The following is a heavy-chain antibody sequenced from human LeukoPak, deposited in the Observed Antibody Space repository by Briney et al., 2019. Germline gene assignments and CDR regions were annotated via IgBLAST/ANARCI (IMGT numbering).Heavy chain of an antibody. J-gene: IGHJ4*02. Sequence: PGGSLRLSCAASGFTFSSWAMSWLRQAPGKGLECVSAVSPSGDTTYYADSVKGRFTISRDNSKNTLYLQMNSLRAEYTAVYYCARDAVVAVAGMYYFDYWGQGTLVTVSS. D-gene: IGHD6-19*01. CDR1: GFTFSSWA. V-gene: IGHV3-23*01. CDR2: VSPSGDTT. CDR3: ARDAVVAVAGMYYFDY.